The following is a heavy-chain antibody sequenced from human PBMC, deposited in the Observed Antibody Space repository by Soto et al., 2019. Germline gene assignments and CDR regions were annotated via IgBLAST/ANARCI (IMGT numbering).Heavy chain of an antibody. V-gene: IGHV3-30*03. CDR2: ISYDGSNK. D-gene: IGHD4-17*01. CDR3: ATGRVDYEGTYYGMDV. Sequence: PGGSLRLSCAASGFTFSSYGMHWVRQAPGKGLEWVAVISYDGSNKYYADSVKGRFTISRDNSKNTLYLQMNSLRAEDTAVYYCATGRVDYEGTYYGMDVWGQGTTVTVSS. J-gene: IGHJ6*02. CDR1: GFTFSSYG.